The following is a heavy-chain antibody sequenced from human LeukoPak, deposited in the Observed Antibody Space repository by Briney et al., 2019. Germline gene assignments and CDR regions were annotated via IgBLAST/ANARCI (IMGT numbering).Heavy chain of an antibody. J-gene: IGHJ4*02. V-gene: IGHV3-9*03. CDR2: ISWNSGSI. D-gene: IGHD3-22*01. CDR1: GFTFDDYA. CDR3: AKGVFYDSSGYIDY. Sequence: GRSLRLSCAASGFTFDDYAMHWVRQAPGKGLEWVSGISWNSGSIGYADSVKGRFTISRDNANNSLYLQMNSLRAEDMALYYCAKGVFYDSSGYIDYWGQGTLVTVPS.